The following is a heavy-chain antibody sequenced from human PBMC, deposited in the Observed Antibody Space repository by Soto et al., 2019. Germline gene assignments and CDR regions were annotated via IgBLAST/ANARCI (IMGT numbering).Heavy chain of an antibody. J-gene: IGHJ1*01. CDR3: ARDMVRGLYPEYFQH. V-gene: IGHV3-66*01. CDR1: GFTVSSNY. D-gene: IGHD3-10*01. Sequence: EVQLVESGGGLVQPGGSLRLSCAASGFTVSSNYMSWVRQAPGKGLEWVSVIYAGGSTYYADTVKGRFTISRDNSKNTLYLQMNSRRAEDTAVYYCARDMVRGLYPEYFQHWGQGTLVTVSS. CDR2: IYAGGST.